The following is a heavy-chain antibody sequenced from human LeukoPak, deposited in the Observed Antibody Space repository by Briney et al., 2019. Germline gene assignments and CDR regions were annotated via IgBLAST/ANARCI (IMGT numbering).Heavy chain of an antibody. CDR1: GYTFTGYY. CDR3: ARISRGDSSGYYLGY. V-gene: IGHV1-2*02. CDR2: INPNSGGT. Sequence: APVKVSCKASGYTFTGYYMHWVRQAPGQGLEWMGWINPNSGGTNYAQKFQGRVTMTRDTSISTAYMELSRLRSDDTAVYYCARISRGDSSGYYLGYWGQGTLVTVSS. J-gene: IGHJ4*02. D-gene: IGHD3-22*01.